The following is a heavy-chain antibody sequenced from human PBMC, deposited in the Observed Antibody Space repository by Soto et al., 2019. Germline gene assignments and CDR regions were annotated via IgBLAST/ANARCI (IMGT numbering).Heavy chain of an antibody. D-gene: IGHD4-17*01. CDR1: GFTFSRHW. CDR3: ARDLRDYASEFDY. CDR2: IKQDGSEK. V-gene: IGHV3-7*01. J-gene: IGHJ4*02. Sequence: AGGSLRLSCAASGFTFSRHWMSWVRQAPGKGLEWVANIKQDGSEKYVDSVKGRFTISRDNAKNSLYLQMNSLRAEDTAVYYCARDLRDYASEFDYWGQGTLVTSP.